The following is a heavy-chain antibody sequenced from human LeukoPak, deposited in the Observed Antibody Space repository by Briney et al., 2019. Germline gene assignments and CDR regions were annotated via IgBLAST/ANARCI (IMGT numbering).Heavy chain of an antibody. CDR3: ARSYYDFWSGYSNWFDP. CDR1: GGSISSYY. Sequence: PSETLSLTCTVSGGSISSYYWSWIRQPAGKGLEWIGRIYTSGSTNYNPSLKSRVTMSVDKSKNQFSLKLSSVTAADTAVYYCARSYYDFWSGYSNWFDPWGQGTLVTVSS. D-gene: IGHD3-3*01. V-gene: IGHV4-4*07. J-gene: IGHJ5*02. CDR2: IYTSGST.